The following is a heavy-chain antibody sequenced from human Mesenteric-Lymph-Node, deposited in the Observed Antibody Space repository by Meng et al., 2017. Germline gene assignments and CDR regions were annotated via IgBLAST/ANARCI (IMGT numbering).Heavy chain of an antibody. CDR1: GVSISSYY. D-gene: IGHD5-24*01. V-gene: IGHV4-59*01. CDR2: IYYSGSS. J-gene: IGHJ3*02. Sequence: GSLRLSCTVSGVSISSYYWSWIRQPPGKGLEWIGYIYYSGSSNYNPSLKSRVTISVDTSKNQFSLKLSSVTAADTAVYYCARGRDGNNLAAFDIWGQGTTVTVSS. CDR3: ARGRDGNNLAAFDI.